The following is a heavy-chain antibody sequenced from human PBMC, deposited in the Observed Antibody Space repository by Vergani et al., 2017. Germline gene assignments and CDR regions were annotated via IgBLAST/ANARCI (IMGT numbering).Heavy chain of an antibody. D-gene: IGHD3-10*01. CDR3: ARYRSITMVRGVIPLDAFDI. J-gene: IGHJ3*02. CDR1: GFTLSSYG. V-gene: IGHV3-30*03. Sequence: QVQLVESGGGVVQPGRSLRLSCAASGFTLSSYGMHWVRQAPGKGLEWVAVISYDGSNKYYADSVKGRFTISRDNSKNTLYLQMNSLRAEDTAVYYCARYRSITMVRGVIPLDAFDIWGQGTMVTVSS. CDR2: ISYDGSNK.